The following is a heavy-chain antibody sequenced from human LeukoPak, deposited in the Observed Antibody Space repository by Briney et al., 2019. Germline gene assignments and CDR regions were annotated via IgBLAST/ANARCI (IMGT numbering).Heavy chain of an antibody. CDR2: MNPNRGNT. V-gene: IGHV1-8*03. CDR1: RHTLTSYD. CDR3: ARAWVGATTRYYFDY. J-gene: IGHJ4*02. D-gene: IGHD1-26*01. Sequence: ASDKVSCKASRHTLTSYDINWVRQAPGQGREWMGWMNPNRGNTGYAQKFQGRVTITRNTSISTDSMELSSLRSEDTAVYYCARAWVGATTRYYFDYWVQGTLVTVSS.